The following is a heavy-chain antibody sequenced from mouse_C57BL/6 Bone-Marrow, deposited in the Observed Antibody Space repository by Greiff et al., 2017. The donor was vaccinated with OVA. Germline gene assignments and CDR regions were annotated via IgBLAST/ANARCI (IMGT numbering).Heavy chain of an antibody. D-gene: IGHD2-3*01. J-gene: IGHJ3*01. Sequence: QVQLQQSGAELARPGASVKLSCKASGYTFTSYGISWVKQRTGQGLEWIGEIYPRSGNTYYNEKFKGKATLTADKSSSTAYMELRSLTSEDSAVYVCARIYDGYHSAWFAYWGQGTLVTVSA. CDR1: GYTFTSYG. CDR2: IYPRSGNT. CDR3: ARIYDGYHSAWFAY. V-gene: IGHV1-81*01.